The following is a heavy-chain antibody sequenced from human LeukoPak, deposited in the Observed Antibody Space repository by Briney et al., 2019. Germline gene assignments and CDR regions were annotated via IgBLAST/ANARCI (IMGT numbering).Heavy chain of an antibody. Sequence: ASVKVSCKASGYTFTSYGISWVRQAPGQGLEWMGWISAYNGNTNYAQKLQGRVTMTTDTSTSTAYMELRSLRSDDTAVYYCARGSNYGSGSYTPYSDYWGQGTLVTVSS. CDR2: ISAYNGNT. V-gene: IGHV1-18*01. J-gene: IGHJ4*02. CDR3: ARGSNYGSGSYTPYSDY. D-gene: IGHD3-10*01. CDR1: GYTFTSYG.